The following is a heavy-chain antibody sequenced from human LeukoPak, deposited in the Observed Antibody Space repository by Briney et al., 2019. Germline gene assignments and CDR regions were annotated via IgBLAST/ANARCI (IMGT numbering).Heavy chain of an antibody. V-gene: IGHV3-30*18. CDR1: GFTFSSYG. CDR2: ISYDGSNK. D-gene: IGHD2-2*01. J-gene: IGHJ6*02. CDR3: AKDLWEVPAAKGIYYYGMDV. Sequence: QSGGSLRLSCAASGFTFSSYGMHWVRQAPGKGLEWVAVISYDGSNKYYADSVKGRFTISRDNSKNTLYLQMNSLRAEDTAVYCCAKDLWEVPAAKGIYYYGMDVWGQGTTVTVSS.